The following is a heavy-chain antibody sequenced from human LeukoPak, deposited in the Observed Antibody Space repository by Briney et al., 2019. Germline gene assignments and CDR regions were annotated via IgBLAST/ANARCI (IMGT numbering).Heavy chain of an antibody. CDR3: AKDSYAGYYGSGSYYFDY. D-gene: IGHD3-10*01. CDR1: GFTFSGYA. J-gene: IGHJ4*02. Sequence: GGSRRLSCAVSGFTFSGYAMSWVRQAPGKGLEWVSAISGSGGSTYYADSVKGRFTISRDNSKNTLYLQMNSLRAEDTAVYYCAKDSYAGYYGSGSYYFDYWGQGTLVTVSS. V-gene: IGHV3-23*01. CDR2: ISGSGGST.